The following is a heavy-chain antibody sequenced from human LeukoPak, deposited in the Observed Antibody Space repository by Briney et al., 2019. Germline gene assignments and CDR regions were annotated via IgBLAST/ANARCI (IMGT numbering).Heavy chain of an antibody. CDR3: AISGWDFDY. D-gene: IGHD6-25*01. J-gene: IGHJ4*02. CDR1: GYSISSGYY. CDR2: IYHSGST. V-gene: IGHV4-38-2*01. Sequence: SETLSLTCAVSGYSISSGYYWGWIRQPPGKGLEWIGSIYHSGSTYYNPSLKSRVTISVDTSKSQFFLKLSSVTAADTAVYYCAISGWDFDYWGQGTLVTVSS.